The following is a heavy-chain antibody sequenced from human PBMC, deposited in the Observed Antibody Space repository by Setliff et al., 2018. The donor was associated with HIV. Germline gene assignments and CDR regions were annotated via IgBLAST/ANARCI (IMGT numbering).Heavy chain of an antibody. CDR3: ARGGTSSNWFGP. Sequence: PSETLSLTCIASGASISSNTWSWIRQAPGKGLQWIGLIYNSVTTNYNPSLESRATIPLDTSKNQFSLKLTSVTAADTAVYYCARGGTSSNWFGPWGQGTLVTVSS. J-gene: IGHJ5*02. D-gene: IGHD2-2*01. V-gene: IGHV4-59*01. CDR2: IYNSVTT. CDR1: GASISSNT.